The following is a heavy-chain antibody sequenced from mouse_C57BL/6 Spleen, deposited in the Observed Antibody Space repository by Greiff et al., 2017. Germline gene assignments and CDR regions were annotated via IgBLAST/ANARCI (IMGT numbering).Heavy chain of an antibody. CDR3: ARYGYDDEAHFDY. D-gene: IGHD2-2*01. CDR2: ISYDGSN. CDR1: GYSITSGYY. Sequence: DVKLQESGPGLVKPSQSLSLTCSVTGYSITSGYYWNWIRQFPGNKLEWMGYISYDGSNNYNPSLKNRISITRDTSKNQFFLKLNSVTTEDTATYYCARYGYDDEAHFDYWGQGTTLTVSS. J-gene: IGHJ2*01. V-gene: IGHV3-6*01.